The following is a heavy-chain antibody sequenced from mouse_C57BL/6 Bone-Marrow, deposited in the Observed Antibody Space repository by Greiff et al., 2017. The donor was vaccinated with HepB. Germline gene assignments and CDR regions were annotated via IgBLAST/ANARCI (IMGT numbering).Heavy chain of an antibody. V-gene: IGHV1-66*01. J-gene: IGHJ2*01. CDR2: IYPGSGNT. D-gene: IGHD3-2*02. Sequence: VQGVESGPELVKPGASVKISCKASGYSFTSYYIHWVKQRPGQGLEWIGWIYPGSGNTKYNEKFKGKATLTADTSSSTAYMQLSSLTSEDSAVYYCATSSGYGYYFDYWGQGTTLTVSS. CDR3: ATSSGYGYYFDY. CDR1: GYSFTSYY.